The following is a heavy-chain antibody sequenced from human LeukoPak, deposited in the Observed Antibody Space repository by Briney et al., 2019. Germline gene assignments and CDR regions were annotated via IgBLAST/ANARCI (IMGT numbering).Heavy chain of an antibody. Sequence: ASVKVSCKASGYTFTGYYMHWVRQAPGQGLEWMGWINPNSGGTNYAQKFQGRVTMTRDTSISTAYMELSSLRSEDTAVYYCARDADCVRCSTSNYNWFDPWGQGTLVTVSS. J-gene: IGHJ5*02. CDR2: INPNSGGT. CDR1: GYTFTGYY. V-gene: IGHV1-2*02. D-gene: IGHD2-2*01. CDR3: ARDADCVRCSTSNYNWFDP.